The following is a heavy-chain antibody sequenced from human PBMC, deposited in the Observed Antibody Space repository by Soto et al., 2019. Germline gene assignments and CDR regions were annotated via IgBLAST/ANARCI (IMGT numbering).Heavy chain of an antibody. D-gene: IGHD2-2*02. CDR3: ARVGARYCSGTTCHMDY. J-gene: IGHJ4*02. Sequence: PSETLSLTCSVSGDSINNYYWAWIRQSPGKGLEWIVFFSNGGSTNYNPSLKSRVSISVDTPKNHFSLDLTSVTDADTAVYYCARVGARYCSGTTCHMDYWGQGTLVTVSS. V-gene: IGHV4-59*01. CDR1: GDSINNYY. CDR2: FSNGGST.